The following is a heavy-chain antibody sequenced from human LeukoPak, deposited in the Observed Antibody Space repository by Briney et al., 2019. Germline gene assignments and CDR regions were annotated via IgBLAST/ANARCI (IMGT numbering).Heavy chain of an antibody. Sequence: PSETLSLTCAVYGGSFSGYSWSWIRQPPGKGLEWIGEVNHGGSTNYNPSLKSRVTISVDTSKNRFSLNLSSVTAADTAVYYCARSREHKYEVDYWGQGTLVTVSS. J-gene: IGHJ4*02. CDR2: VNHGGST. V-gene: IGHV4-34*01. CDR3: ARSREHKYEVDY. D-gene: IGHD1/OR15-1a*01. CDR1: GGSFSGYS.